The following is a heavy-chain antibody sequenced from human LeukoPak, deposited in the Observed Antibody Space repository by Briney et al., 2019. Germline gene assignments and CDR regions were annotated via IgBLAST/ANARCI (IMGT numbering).Heavy chain of an antibody. CDR2: ISAYNGNT. CDR3: AKASAMIVVVSKHFDY. V-gene: IGHV1-18*01. J-gene: IGHJ4*02. Sequence: ASVKVSCKASGYTFTSYGISWVRQAPGQGLEWMGWISAYNGNTNHAQKLQGRVTMTTDTSTSTAYMELRSLRSDDTAVYYCAKASAMIVVVSKHFDYWGQGTLVTVSS. D-gene: IGHD3-22*01. CDR1: GYTFTSYG.